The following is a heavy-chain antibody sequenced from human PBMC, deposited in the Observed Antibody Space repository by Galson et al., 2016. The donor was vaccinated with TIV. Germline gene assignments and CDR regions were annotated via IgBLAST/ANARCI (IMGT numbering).Heavy chain of an antibody. Sequence: SLRLSCAASGISLTSNYVNWVRQTPGKGLEWVSLTYSSGGTHYADSAKGRFTISRDDSKNTVYLQMNSLRAEDTAVYYCATNDFLSYYFDYWGQGTLVTVSS. J-gene: IGHJ4*02. CDR3: ATNDFLSYYFDY. V-gene: IGHV3-53*01. CDR2: TYSSGGT. D-gene: IGHD3-3*01. CDR1: GISLTSNY.